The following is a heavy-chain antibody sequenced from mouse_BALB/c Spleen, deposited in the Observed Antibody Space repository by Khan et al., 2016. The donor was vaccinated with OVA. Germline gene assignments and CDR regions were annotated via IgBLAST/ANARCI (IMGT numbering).Heavy chain of an antibody. CDR3: AKAEWDVFAY. J-gene: IGHJ3*01. V-gene: IGHV1-77*01. D-gene: IGHD4-1*01. CDR2: IYPGSDST. Sequence: QVQLQQSGPELVKPGASVKMSCKASGYTFTDYVMNWVKQRNGQGLEWIGQIYPGSDSTYYNEKFKGKATLTADRSSSTAYMQLSNLTSEDSAVYCCAKAEWDVFAYWGQGTLVTVSA. CDR1: GYTFTDYV.